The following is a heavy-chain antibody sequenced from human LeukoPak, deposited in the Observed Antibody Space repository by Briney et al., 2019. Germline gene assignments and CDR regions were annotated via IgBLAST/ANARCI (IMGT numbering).Heavy chain of an antibody. CDR3: AKNYYESFGLTHFDL. J-gene: IGHJ2*01. Sequence: PGGSLRLSCAVSGFTFSSYAMSWVRQAPGKGLEWVSAISGSGGSTYYADSVKGRFTISRDNSKNTLYLQMNSLRAEDTAVYYCAKNYYESFGLTHFDLWGRGTLVTVSS. V-gene: IGHV3-23*01. D-gene: IGHD3-22*01. CDR2: ISGSGGST. CDR1: GFTFSSYA.